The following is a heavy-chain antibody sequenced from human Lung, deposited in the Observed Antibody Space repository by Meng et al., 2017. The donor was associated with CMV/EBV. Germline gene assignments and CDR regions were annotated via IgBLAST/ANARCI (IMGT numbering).Heavy chain of an antibody. CDR1: GYTFISYG. CDR3: ARDPISVLRFLVCNYYSYGMAV. D-gene: IGHD3-3*01. Sequence: ASXXVSXKVSGYTFISYGISWVRQAPGQGLDGMGWISSYNGNTNYAQKLQGRVTMTTDTSTSTAYMELRSLKSDDTGVYYCARDPISVLRFLVCNYYSYGMAVWXQGTTVT. CDR2: ISSYNGNT. J-gene: IGHJ6*01. V-gene: IGHV1-18*01.